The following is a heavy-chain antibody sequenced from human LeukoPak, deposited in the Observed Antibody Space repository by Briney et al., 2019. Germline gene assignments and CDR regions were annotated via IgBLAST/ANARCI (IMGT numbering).Heavy chain of an antibody. Sequence: GGSLRLSCVASRFIFSDFGMNWVRQVPGKGLEWVAFISSRGTSTFYAESVKGRFTISRDTGKKSLDLQMTSLRVEDTAAYYCVRGTDCSATTCYPLSAFDSWGQGTLVTVSS. D-gene: IGHD2-2*01. V-gene: IGHV3-21*04. J-gene: IGHJ4*02. CDR2: ISSRGTST. CDR3: VRGTDCSATTCYPLSAFDS. CDR1: RFIFSDFG.